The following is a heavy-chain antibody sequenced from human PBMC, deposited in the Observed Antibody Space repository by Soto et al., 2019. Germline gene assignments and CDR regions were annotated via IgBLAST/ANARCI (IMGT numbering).Heavy chain of an antibody. D-gene: IGHD6-19*01. J-gene: IGHJ4*02. CDR1: GYSISSGYY. V-gene: IGHV4-38-2*01. CDR2: VYHSVST. CDR3: ERPDRSGWTPNFFDS. Sequence: SETLSLTCAVSGYSISSGYYWGCIRQPPGKGLEWIGTVYHSVSTFYNPSLKSPCTRSVDTSKNQFSLRLTSVPAAEPALSYCERPDRSGWTPNFFDSCGQRTLVTVSS.